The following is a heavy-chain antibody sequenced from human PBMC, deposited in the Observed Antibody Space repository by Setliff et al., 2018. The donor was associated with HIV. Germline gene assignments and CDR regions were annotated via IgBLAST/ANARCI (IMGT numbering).Heavy chain of an antibody. CDR3: ARAPHVAVAGTSGFDY. J-gene: IGHJ4*02. Sequence: ASVKVSCKASGYTFTSYYMHWVRQAPGQGLEWMGIINPSGGSTSYAQKFQGRVTITRDTSASTAYMELSSLRSEDTAVYYCARAPHVAVAGTSGFDYWGQGTLVTVSS. D-gene: IGHD6-19*01. V-gene: IGHV1-46*01. CDR2: INPSGGST. CDR1: GYTFTSYY.